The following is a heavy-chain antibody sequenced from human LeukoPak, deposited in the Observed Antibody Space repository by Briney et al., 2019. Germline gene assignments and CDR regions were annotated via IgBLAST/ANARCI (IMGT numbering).Heavy chain of an antibody. V-gene: IGHV3-7*01. CDR2: IKQDGSQK. CDR1: GFTFSSYW. CDR3: ARGGLHYYDSSGYDY. J-gene: IGHJ4*02. Sequence: AGGSLRLSCAASGFTFSSYWMSWVRQAPGKGLEWVANIKQDGSQKYYVDSVKGRFSISRDNAKNSLYLQMNSLRAEDTAVYYCARGGLHYYDSSGYDYWGQGTLVTVSS. D-gene: IGHD3-22*01.